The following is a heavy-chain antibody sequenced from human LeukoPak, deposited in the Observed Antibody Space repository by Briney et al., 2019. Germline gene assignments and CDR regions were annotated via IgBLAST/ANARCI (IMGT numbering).Heavy chain of an antibody. Sequence: GGSLTLSCAASGFTFSSYEMNWVRQAPGKGLEWVSYISSSGSYIYYADSVKGRFTISRDNAKNSLYLQMNSLRAEDTAVYYCARAPPYSGSLDYWGQGTLVTVSS. CDR3: ARAPPYSGSLDY. D-gene: IGHD1-26*01. J-gene: IGHJ4*02. V-gene: IGHV3-48*03. CDR1: GFTFSSYE. CDR2: ISSSGSYI.